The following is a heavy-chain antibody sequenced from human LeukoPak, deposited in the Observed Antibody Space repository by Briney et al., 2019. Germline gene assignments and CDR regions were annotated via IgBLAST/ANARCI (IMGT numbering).Heavy chain of an antibody. D-gene: IGHD6-13*01. V-gene: IGHV3-30*04. CDR3: RTTPTRIAAAGTVDAFDI. Sequence: PGGSLRLSCAASGFTFSSYAMHWVRQAPGKGLEWVAVISYDGSNKYYADSVKGRFTISRDNSKNTLYLQMNSLRAEDTAVYYCRTTPTRIAAAGTVDAFDIWGQGTMVTVSS. J-gene: IGHJ3*02. CDR1: GFTFSSYA. CDR2: ISYDGSNK.